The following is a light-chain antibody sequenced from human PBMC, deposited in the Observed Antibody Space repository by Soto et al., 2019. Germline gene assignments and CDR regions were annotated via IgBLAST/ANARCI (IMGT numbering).Light chain of an antibody. CDR2: GAL. CDR1: QSVSSSY. J-gene: IGKJ1*01. V-gene: IGKV3-20*01. Sequence: EIVLTQSPGTLSLSPGESATLSCRASQSVSSSYLAWYQQKPGQAPRLLIYGALSRATGIPDRFSGSGSGTDFTLTISRLEPEDFAVYYCQQYGSSPWTFGRGTKVEIK. CDR3: QQYGSSPWT.